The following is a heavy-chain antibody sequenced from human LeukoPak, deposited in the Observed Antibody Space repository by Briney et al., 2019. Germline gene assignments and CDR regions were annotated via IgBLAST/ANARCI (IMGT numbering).Heavy chain of an antibody. CDR1: RYTFTGYF. J-gene: IGHJ4*02. CDR3: ARDRRGLLDY. CDR2: IIPIFGTA. Sequence: GASVKVSCKASRYTFTGYFMHWVRQAPGQGLEWMGGIIPIFGTANYAQKFQGRVTITADESTSTAYMELSSLRSEDTAVYYCARDRRGLLDYWGQGTLATVSS. V-gene: IGHV1-69*13.